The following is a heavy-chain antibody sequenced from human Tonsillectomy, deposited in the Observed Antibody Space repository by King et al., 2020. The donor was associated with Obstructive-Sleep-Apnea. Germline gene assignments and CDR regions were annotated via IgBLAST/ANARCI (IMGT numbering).Heavy chain of an antibody. CDR2: ISNSGNTI. V-gene: IGHV3-11*01. D-gene: IGHD3-10*01. CDR3: ARDRAPEYFQH. Sequence: VQLVESGGGLVKPGGSLRLSCAASGFTFSDYYMNWIRQAPGKGLEWVSYISNSGNTIYHADSVKGRFTISRDNAKNSLYLQMNSLRAEETAVYYCARDRAPEYFQHWGQGTLVTVSS. CDR1: GFTFSDYY. J-gene: IGHJ1*01.